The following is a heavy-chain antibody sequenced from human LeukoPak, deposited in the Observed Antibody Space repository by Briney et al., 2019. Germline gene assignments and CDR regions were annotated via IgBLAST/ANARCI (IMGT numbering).Heavy chain of an antibody. CDR1: GGSISSYY. J-gene: IGHJ4*02. V-gene: IGHV4-59*01. D-gene: IGHD1-26*01. CDR2: IYYSGST. Sequence: SETLSLTCTVSGGSISSYYWSWIQQPPGKGLEWIGYIYYSGSTNYNPSLKSRVTISVDTSKNQFSLKLSSVTAADTAVYYCARGGEWESHFDYWGQGTLVTVSS. CDR3: ARGGEWESHFDY.